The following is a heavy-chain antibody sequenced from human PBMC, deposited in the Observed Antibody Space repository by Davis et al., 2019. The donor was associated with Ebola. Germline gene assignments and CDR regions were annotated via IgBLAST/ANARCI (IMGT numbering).Heavy chain of an antibody. CDR1: GFTFSRNT. V-gene: IGHV3-73*01. CDR2: IRSKANSYAT. D-gene: IGHD1-26*01. Sequence: GESLKISCAASGFTFSRNTVHWVRQASGKGLEWVGRIRSKANSYATAYAASVKGRFTISRDDSKNTAYLQMNSLKTEDTAVYYCTQSGSRDYWGQGTLVTVSS. CDR3: TQSGSRDY. J-gene: IGHJ4*02.